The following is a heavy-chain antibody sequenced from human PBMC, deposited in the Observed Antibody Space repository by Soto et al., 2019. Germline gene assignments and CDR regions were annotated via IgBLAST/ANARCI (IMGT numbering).Heavy chain of an antibody. Sequence: GGSLRLSCVASGFTFSNYNMNWVRQAPGKGLEWVSHISGTGVYIHYADAVKGRFTISRDNAKSSAYLQMNSLRAEDTAVYYCAREGALKPFSPWGQGTLVTVSS. V-gene: IGHV3-21*01. CDR3: AREGALKPFSP. CDR1: GFTFSNYN. CDR2: ISGTGVYI. J-gene: IGHJ5*02.